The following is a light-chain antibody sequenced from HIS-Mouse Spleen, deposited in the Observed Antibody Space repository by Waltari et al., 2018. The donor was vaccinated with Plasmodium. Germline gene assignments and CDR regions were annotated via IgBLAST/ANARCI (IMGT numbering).Light chain of an antibody. V-gene: IGLV3-1*01. CDR3: QAWDSSTVV. CDR2: QDS. J-gene: IGLJ2*01. Sequence: SYELTQPPSVSVSPGQTASITCSGDKLGYNYACWYQQKPGQSPVLVIYQDSKRPSGIPEGFSGSNSGNTATLTISGTQAMDEADYYCQAWDSSTVVFGGGTKLTVL. CDR1: KLGYNY.